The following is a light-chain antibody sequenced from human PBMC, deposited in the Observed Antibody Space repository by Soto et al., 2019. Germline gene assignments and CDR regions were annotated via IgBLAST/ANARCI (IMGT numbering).Light chain of an antibody. V-gene: IGKV1-39*01. J-gene: IGKJ1*01. CDR2: AAS. Sequence: DIQMTQSPSSLSASVGDRVTITCRASQSISSYLNWYQQKPGKAPKLLIYAASSLQSGVPSRFSGRGSGTDFTLTISSLQPEDFATYDCPQSYRTSWTFGQGTKVEIK. CDR3: PQSYRTSWT. CDR1: QSISSY.